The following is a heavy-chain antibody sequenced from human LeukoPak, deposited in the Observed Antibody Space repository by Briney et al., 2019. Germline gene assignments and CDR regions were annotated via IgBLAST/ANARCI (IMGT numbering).Heavy chain of an antibody. CDR3: AKDIGERGYKDY. CDR2: ISGDGGST. CDR1: GFTFDDYA. D-gene: IGHD5-18*01. J-gene: IGHJ4*02. V-gene: IGHV3-43*02. Sequence: PGGSLRLSCAASGFTFDDYAMHWVRQAPGKGLEWVSLISGDGGSTYYADSVKGRFTISRDNSKNSLYLQMNTLRTEDTAFYYCAKDIGERGYKDYWGQGTLVTVSS.